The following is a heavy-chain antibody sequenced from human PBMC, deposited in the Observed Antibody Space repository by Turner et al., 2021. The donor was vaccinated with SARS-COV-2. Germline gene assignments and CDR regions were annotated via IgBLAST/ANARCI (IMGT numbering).Heavy chain of an antibody. V-gene: IGHV1-2*02. CDR1: GYTFSGYY. CDR3: ARSRLGYYYDSSGHHYGMDV. Sequence: QVQLVQSGAEVKKPGASVKVSCKASGYTFSGYYMHRVRQAPGQGLEWMGWINPNSGGTNYAQKFQGRVTMTSDTSISTAYMELSRLRSDDTAVYYCARSRLGYYYDSSGHHYGMDVWGQGTTVTVSS. J-gene: IGHJ6*02. D-gene: IGHD3-22*01. CDR2: INPNSGGT.